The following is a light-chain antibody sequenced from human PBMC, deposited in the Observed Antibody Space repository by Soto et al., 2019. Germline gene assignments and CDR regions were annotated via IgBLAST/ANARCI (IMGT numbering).Light chain of an antibody. CDR2: GAS. V-gene: IGKV3D-7*01. Sequence: EIVMTQSPATLSLSPGERVTLSCRASQSISNTYLSWYQQKPGQAPRLLIYGASTRATGVPARFSGSGSGTDFTLTISDLQPEDFAVYYCHQDYTLPLTFGGGTKVEIK. CDR3: HQDYTLPLT. CDR1: QSISNTY. J-gene: IGKJ4*01.